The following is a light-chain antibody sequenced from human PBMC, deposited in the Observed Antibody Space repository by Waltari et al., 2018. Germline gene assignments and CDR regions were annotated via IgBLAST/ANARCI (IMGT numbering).Light chain of an antibody. Sequence: QSALTQPASVSGSPGPSITISCTRTSSDVGAYKQFSRYQQHPGKAPTLMIFDVSNRPSGVSNRFSGSKSGNTASLTISGLQAEDEAGYYCSSYISSSTLELFGGGTSLTVL. CDR1: SSDVGAYKQ. CDR3: SSYISSSTLEL. CDR2: DVS. J-gene: IGLJ2*01. V-gene: IGLV2-14*03.